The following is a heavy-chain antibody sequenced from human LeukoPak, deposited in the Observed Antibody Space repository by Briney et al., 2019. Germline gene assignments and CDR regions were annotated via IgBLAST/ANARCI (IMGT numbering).Heavy chain of an antibody. CDR2: ISWNSGSI. D-gene: IGHD6-13*01. J-gene: IGHJ4*02. Sequence: SLRLSCAASGFTYDDYAMHWVRQAPGKGLEWVSGISWNSGSIGYADSVKGRFTISRDNAKNSLYLQMNSLRAEDTALYYCAKDRSSSWYLAGFDYWGQGTLVTVSS. CDR1: GFTYDDYA. CDR3: AKDRSSSWYLAGFDY. V-gene: IGHV3-9*01.